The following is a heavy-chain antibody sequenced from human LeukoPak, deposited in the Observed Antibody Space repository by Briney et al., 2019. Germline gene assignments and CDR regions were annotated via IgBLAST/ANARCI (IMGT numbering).Heavy chain of an antibody. J-gene: IGHJ6*03. D-gene: IGHD3-3*01. CDR2: IHSGGTT. CDR1: GFTVSNNY. V-gene: IGHV3-53*01. Sequence: PGGSLRLSCAASGFTVSNNYMSWVRQAPGKGLEWVSVIHSGGTTNYADSVQGRFTISRDNSKTTVYLHMNSLRAEDTAVYYCARLQVGIFGVVIGMDVWGKGTTVTVSS. CDR3: ARLQVGIFGVVIGMDV.